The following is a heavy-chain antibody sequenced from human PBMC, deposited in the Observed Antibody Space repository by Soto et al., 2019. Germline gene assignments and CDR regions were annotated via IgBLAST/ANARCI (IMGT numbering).Heavy chain of an antibody. V-gene: IGHV1-2*04. CDR3: ARGDSTDCSNGVCSYFYNHDMDV. D-gene: IGHD2-8*01. J-gene: IGHJ6*02. CDR1: GYSFTDYH. Sequence: ASVKVSCKASGYSFTDYHIHWVRQAPGQGLEWLGRINPKSGGTSTAQKFQGWVTMTTDTSISTASMELTRLTSDDTAIYYCARGDSTDCSNGVCSYFYNHDMDVWGQGTTVTVS. CDR2: INPKSGGT.